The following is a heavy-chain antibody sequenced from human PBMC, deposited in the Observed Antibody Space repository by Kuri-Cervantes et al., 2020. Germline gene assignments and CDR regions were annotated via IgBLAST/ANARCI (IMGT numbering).Heavy chain of an antibody. CDR3: AREERQYGDYVFDY. Sequence: GESLKISCAASGFTFSSYDMHWVRQATGKGLEWVSAIGTAGDTYYPGSVKGRFTISRENAKNSLYLQMNSLRDEDTAVYYCAREERQYGDYVFDYWGQGTLVTVSS. J-gene: IGHJ4*02. CDR1: GFTFSSYD. CDR2: IGTAGDT. V-gene: IGHV3-13*01. D-gene: IGHD4-17*01.